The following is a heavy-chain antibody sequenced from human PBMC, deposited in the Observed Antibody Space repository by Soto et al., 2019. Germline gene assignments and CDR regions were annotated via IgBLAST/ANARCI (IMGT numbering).Heavy chain of an antibody. CDR2: IKQDGSEK. D-gene: IGHD4-17*01. V-gene: IGHV3-7*01. Sequence: GGSLRLSCAASGFTFSSYWMSWVRQAPGKGLEWVANIKQDGSEKYYVDSVKGRFTISRDNAKNSLYLQMNSLRAEDTAVYYCARGPPPYGDYRAEYFQHWGQGTLVTVSS. CDR1: GFTFSSYW. CDR3: ARGPPPYGDYRAEYFQH. J-gene: IGHJ1*01.